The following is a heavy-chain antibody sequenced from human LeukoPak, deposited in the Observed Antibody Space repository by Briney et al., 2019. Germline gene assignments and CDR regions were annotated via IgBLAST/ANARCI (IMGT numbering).Heavy chain of an antibody. J-gene: IGHJ3*02. Sequence: GRSLRLSCAASGFTFTNYAMHWVRQAPGKGLEWVAVISSDETNKYYTDSVKGRFTISRDRSKNTLYVQMNSLRAEDTAVYYCASETSDAFDIWGQGTMVTVSS. CDR3: ASETSDAFDI. V-gene: IGHV3-30*10. CDR1: GFTFTNYA. CDR2: ISSDETNK.